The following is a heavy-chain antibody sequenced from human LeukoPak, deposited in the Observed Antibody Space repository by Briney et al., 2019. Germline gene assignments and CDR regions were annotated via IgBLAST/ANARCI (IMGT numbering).Heavy chain of an antibody. V-gene: IGHV4-39*07. CDR2: IFYSGKS. D-gene: IGHD2-21*01. J-gene: IGHJ5*02. CDR3: AARRRVARGNWFDP. Sequence: SETLSLTCTVSGGSISGNYYWGWIRQPPGKGLEWIGSIFYSGKSNYNPSLKSRVTISVDRSKNQFSLKLSSVTAADTAVYYCAARRRVARGNWFDPWGQGTLVTVSS. CDR1: GGSISGNYY.